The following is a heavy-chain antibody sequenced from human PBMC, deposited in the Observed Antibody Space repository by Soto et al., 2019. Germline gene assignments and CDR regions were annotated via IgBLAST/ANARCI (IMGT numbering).Heavy chain of an antibody. CDR3: AMVDVYVTPSPQDV. CDR2: INTYNANT. J-gene: IGHJ6*02. V-gene: IGHV1-18*01. CDR1: GYSFTRYG. Sequence: GASAQASWKASGYSFTRYGIGWARQVHGQGLEWMGWINTYNANTNHAQTLQGRVTLTTDTSTSTAYMELTSLRSNDTAIYYCAMVDVYVTPSPQDVWGQGTTVTVSS. D-gene: IGHD3-16*01.